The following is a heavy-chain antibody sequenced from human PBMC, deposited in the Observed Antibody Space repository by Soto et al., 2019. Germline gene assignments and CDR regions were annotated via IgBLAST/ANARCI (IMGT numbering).Heavy chain of an antibody. V-gene: IGHV4-4*02. Sequence: SETLSLTCAVSSGSISSSNWWSWVRQPPGKGLEWIGEIYHSGSTNYNPSLKSRVTISVDKSKNQFSLKLSSVTAADTAVYYCARSETGTTSIYYYYYMDVWGKGTKVTVSS. CDR1: SGSISSSNW. CDR2: IYHSGST. CDR3: ARSETGTTSIYYYYYMDV. J-gene: IGHJ6*03. D-gene: IGHD1-1*01.